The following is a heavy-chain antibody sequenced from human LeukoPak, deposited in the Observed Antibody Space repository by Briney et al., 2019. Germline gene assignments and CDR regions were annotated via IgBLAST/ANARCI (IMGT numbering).Heavy chain of an antibody. Sequence: GASVKVSCKASGGTFSSYAISWVRQAPGQGLEWMGGIIPIFGTANYAQKFQGRVTITADESTSTAYMELSSLRSEDTAVYYCARGGVPAATPYYYYGMDVWGKGTTVTVPS. J-gene: IGHJ6*04. CDR1: GGTFSSYA. D-gene: IGHD2-2*01. CDR2: IIPIFGTA. V-gene: IGHV1-69*13. CDR3: ARGGVPAATPYYYYGMDV.